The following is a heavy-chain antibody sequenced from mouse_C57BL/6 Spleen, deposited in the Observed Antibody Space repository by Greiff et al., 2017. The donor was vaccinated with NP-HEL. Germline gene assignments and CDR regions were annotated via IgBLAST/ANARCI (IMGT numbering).Heavy chain of an antibody. V-gene: IGHV5-17*01. CDR3: ARPYYYGVGGFAY. Sequence: EVQLVESGGGLVKPGGSLKLSCAASGFTFSDYGMHWVRQAPEKGLEWVAYISSGSSTIYYADTVKGRFTISRDNAKNTLFLQMTCLRSEDTAMYYCARPYYYGVGGFAYWGQGTLVTVSA. D-gene: IGHD1-1*01. CDR2: ISSGSSTI. CDR1: GFTFSDYG. J-gene: IGHJ3*01.